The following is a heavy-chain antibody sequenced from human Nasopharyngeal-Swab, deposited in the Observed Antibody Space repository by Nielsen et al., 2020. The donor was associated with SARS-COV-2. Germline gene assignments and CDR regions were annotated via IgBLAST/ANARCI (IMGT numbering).Heavy chain of an antibody. CDR1: GFTFSSYA. CDR2: ISGSGGST. V-gene: IGHV3-23*01. Sequence: GSLKISCAASGFTFSSYAMSWVRQAPGKGLEWVSAISGSGGSTYYADSVKGRFTISRDNSKNTLYLQMNSLRAEDTAVYYCAKDVDYDILTGSASNWGQGTLVTVSS. CDR3: AKDVDYDILTGSASN. J-gene: IGHJ4*02. D-gene: IGHD3-9*01.